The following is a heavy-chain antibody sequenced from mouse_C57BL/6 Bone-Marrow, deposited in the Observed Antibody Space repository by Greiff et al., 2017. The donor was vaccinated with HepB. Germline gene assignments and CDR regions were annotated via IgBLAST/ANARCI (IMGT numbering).Heavy chain of an antibody. J-gene: IGHJ1*03. CDR1: GYTFTSYW. CDR2: IYPGSGST. D-gene: IGHD1-1*01. Sequence: QVQLQQPGAELVKPGASVKMSCKASGYTFTSYWITWVKQRPGQGLEWIGDIYPGSGSTNYNEKFKSKATLTVDTSSSTAYMQLSSLTSEDSAVYYCARRRGITTVVARRWYFDVWGTGTTVTVSS. V-gene: IGHV1-55*01. CDR3: ARRRGITTVVARRWYFDV.